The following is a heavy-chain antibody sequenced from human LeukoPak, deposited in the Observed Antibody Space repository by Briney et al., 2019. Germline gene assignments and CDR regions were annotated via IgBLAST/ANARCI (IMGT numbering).Heavy chain of an antibody. Sequence: GGSLRLSCAASGFTVSSNYMSWVRQAPGKGLEWVSIIYSDGTAYYADSVKGRFTISRDNSKNTLYLQMNSLRAEDTAVYYCARDLRVVITGSFDSWGQGTLVTVSS. D-gene: IGHD3-22*01. CDR3: ARDLRVVITGSFDS. J-gene: IGHJ4*02. CDR1: GFTVSSNY. V-gene: IGHV3-53*01. CDR2: IYSDGTA.